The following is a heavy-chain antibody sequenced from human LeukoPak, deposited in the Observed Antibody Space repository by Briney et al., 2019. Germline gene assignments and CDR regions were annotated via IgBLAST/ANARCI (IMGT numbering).Heavy chain of an antibody. CDR3: ARDIRSYSYGLGWFDP. Sequence: SETLSLTCTVSGGSITSGINYWGWIRQPPGKGLEWIGSIYSSGNTYYNPSLKSRVTISVDTSKNQFSLKLSSVTAADTAVYYCARDIRSYSYGLGWFDPWGQGTLVTVSS. J-gene: IGHJ5*02. CDR2: IYSSGNT. D-gene: IGHD5-18*01. V-gene: IGHV4-39*07. CDR1: GGSITSGINY.